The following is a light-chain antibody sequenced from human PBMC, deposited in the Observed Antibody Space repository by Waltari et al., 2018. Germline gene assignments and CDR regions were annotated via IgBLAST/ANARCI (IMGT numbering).Light chain of an antibody. V-gene: IGLV2-8*01. J-gene: IGLJ2*01. CDR3: SSYAGRDNLL. CDR1: STYLTTYNY. CDR2: EVS. Sequence: QSALTQLPSASGSPGQSVTLSCSGTSTYLTTYNYVSLYQHHPGRAPNLLIYEVSKRPSGVPDRFSGSKSGNTASLTVSGLQTEDEAVYYCSSYAGRDNLLFGGGTKLTVL.